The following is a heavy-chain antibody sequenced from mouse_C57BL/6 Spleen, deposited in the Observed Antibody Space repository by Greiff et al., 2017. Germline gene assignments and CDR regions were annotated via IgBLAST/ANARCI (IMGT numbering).Heavy chain of an antibody. CDR2: ISSGGSYT. V-gene: IGHV5-6*01. CDR1: GFTFSSYG. Sequence: EVQLVESGGDLVKPGGSLKLSCAASGFTFSSYGMSWVRQTPDKRLEWVATISSGGSYTYYPDSVKGRFTISGDNAKNTLYLQMSSLKSEDTAMYYCAREITTVFDYWGQGTTLTVSS. D-gene: IGHD1-1*01. CDR3: AREITTVFDY. J-gene: IGHJ2*01.